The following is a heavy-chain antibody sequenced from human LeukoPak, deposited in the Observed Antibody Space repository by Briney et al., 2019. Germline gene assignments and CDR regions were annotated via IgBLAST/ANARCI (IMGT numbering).Heavy chain of an antibody. CDR2: INHSGST. CDR3: ARLRRITGTKPGGWFDP. Sequence: SETLSLTCAVYGGSFSGYYWSWIRQPPGKGLEWIGEINHSGSTNYNPSLKSRVTISVDTSKNQFSLKLSSVTAADTAVCYCARLRRITGTKPGGWFDPWGQGTPVTVSS. V-gene: IGHV4-34*01. D-gene: IGHD1-7*01. J-gene: IGHJ5*02. CDR1: GGSFSGYY.